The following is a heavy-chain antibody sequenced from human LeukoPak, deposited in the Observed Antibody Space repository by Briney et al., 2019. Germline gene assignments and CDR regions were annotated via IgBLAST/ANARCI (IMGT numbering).Heavy chain of an antibody. Sequence: SETLSLTCVVFGGSFSGYDWGWIRQPPGKGLEWIGEIDHSGSTSYNPPLKSRVTISVDTSRTQFSLKLTSVTAADTAAYYCARQTLGVRAFDIWGQGTMVTVSS. D-gene: IGHD3-10*01. V-gene: IGHV4-34*01. CDR3: ARQTLGVRAFDI. CDR1: GGSFSGYD. CDR2: IDHSGST. J-gene: IGHJ3*02.